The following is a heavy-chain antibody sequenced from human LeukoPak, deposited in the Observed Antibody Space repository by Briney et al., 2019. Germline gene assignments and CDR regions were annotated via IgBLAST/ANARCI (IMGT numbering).Heavy chain of an antibody. V-gene: IGHV3-23*01. D-gene: IGHD3-22*01. Sequence: PGGSLRLSCAASGFTFSSYAMSWVRPAPGKGLEWVSAISGSGGSTYYADSVKGRFTISRDNSKNTLYLQMNSLRAEDTAVYYCAKYYDSSGYSTFDYWGQGTLVTVSS. CDR2: ISGSGGST. CDR1: GFTFSSYA. J-gene: IGHJ4*02. CDR3: AKYYDSSGYSTFDY.